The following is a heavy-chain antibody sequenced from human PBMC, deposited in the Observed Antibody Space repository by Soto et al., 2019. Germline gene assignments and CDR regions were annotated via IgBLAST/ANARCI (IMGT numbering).Heavy chain of an antibody. CDR3: MRGGFTATTAVY. Sequence: PGGSLRLSCSISGFTFSDSAIYWVRQAPGRGLEYVSAIGIYGAPTYYADSVKGRFTISRDQSKNTFLQMSSLRPEDTAVYFCMRGGFTATTAVYWGHGILVTVSS. CDR1: GFTFSDSA. V-gene: IGHV3-64D*06. D-gene: IGHD6-25*01. CDR2: IGIYGAPT. J-gene: IGHJ4*01.